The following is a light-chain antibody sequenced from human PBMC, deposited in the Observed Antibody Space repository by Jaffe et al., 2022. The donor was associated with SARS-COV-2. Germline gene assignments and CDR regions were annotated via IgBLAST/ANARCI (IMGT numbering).Light chain of an antibody. CDR1: SSNIGSHT. Sequence: QSVLTQPPSASGTPGQRVTISCSGSSSNIGSHTVNWYQQLPGTAPKLLIYSNSQRPSGVPDRFSGSTSGTSASLAISGLQSEDEADYYCAVWDDSLSAWVFGGGTKLTVL. V-gene: IGLV1-44*01. J-gene: IGLJ3*02. CDR2: SNS. CDR3: AVWDDSLSAWV.